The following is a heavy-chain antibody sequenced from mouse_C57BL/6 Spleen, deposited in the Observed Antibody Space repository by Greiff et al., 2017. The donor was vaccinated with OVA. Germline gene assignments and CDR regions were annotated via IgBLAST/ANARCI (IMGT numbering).Heavy chain of an antibody. CDR2: INYDGSST. V-gene: IGHV5-16*01. CDR1: GFTFSDYY. CDR3: ARDYYSNLRYFDV. D-gene: IGHD2-5*01. J-gene: IGHJ1*03. Sequence: EVKVVESEGGLVQPGSSMKLSCTASGFTFSDYYMAWVRQVPEKGLEWVANINYDGSSTYYLDSLKSRFIISRDNAKNILYLQMSSLKSEDTATYYCARDYYSNLRYFDVWGTGTTVTVSS.